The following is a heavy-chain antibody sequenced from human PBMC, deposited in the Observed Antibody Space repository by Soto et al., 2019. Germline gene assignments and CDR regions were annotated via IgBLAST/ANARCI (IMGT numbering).Heavy chain of an antibody. J-gene: IGHJ6*03. CDR2: IYYSGST. V-gene: IGHV4-59*08. D-gene: IGHD1-7*01. CDR3: ARGTQAECNWNYDVEYYYRDV. CDR1: GGSISSYY. Sequence: SETLSLTCTVSGGSISSYYWSWIRQPPGKGLECIGYIYYSGSTNYNPSLRIRVTISVDTSKNQFSLKLSSVAAADTAVYYCARGTQAECNWNYDVEYYYRDVWGKGSTVTVSS.